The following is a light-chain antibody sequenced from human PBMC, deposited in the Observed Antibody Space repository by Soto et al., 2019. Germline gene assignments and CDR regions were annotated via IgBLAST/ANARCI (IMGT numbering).Light chain of an antibody. V-gene: IGLV2-8*01. CDR3: GSYGGTDRL. CDR2: EVT. J-gene: IGLJ1*01. Sequence: QSVLTQPPSASGSPGPSVTISCTGTSSDIGANNYVSRYQQHPGKAPILMIYEVTKRPSGVPDRCSGSKSGYTASLTVSGLQPEDEADYYCGSYGGTDRLFGMGTKVTVL. CDR1: SSDIGANNY.